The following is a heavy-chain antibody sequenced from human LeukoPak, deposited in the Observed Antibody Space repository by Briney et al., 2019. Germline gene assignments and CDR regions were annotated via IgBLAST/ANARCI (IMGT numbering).Heavy chain of an antibody. Sequence: GASVKVSCKASGYTFTSYGISWVRQAPGQGLEWMGWISAYNGNTNYAQKFQGRVTITADKSTSTAYMELSSLRSEDTAVYYCARDGIADMSSESDYYYYGMDVWGQGTTVTVSS. CDR3: ARDGIADMSSESDYYYYGMDV. D-gene: IGHD6-13*01. CDR2: ISAYNGNT. CDR1: GYTFTSYG. V-gene: IGHV1-18*01. J-gene: IGHJ6*02.